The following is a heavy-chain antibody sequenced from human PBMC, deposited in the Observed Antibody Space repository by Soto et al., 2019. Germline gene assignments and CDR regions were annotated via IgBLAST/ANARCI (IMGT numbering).Heavy chain of an antibody. CDR3: ARDPRLKLRYFDWVTTPAVFDY. J-gene: IGHJ4*02. Sequence: ASVKVSCKASGYTFPNYVINWVRQATGQGLEWMGWMNPKSGNTGYAQKFQGRVTMTRNTSIGTAYMDLRSLRSDDTAVYYCARDPRLKLRYFDWVTTPAVFDYWGQGTLVTVSS. CDR2: MNPKSGNT. V-gene: IGHV1-8*01. CDR1: GYTFPNYV. D-gene: IGHD3-9*01.